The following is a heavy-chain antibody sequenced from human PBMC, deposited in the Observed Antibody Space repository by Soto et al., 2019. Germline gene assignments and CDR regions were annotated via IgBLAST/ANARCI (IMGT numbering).Heavy chain of an antibody. J-gene: IGHJ6*02. V-gene: IGHV5-51*01. Sequence: GESLKISCKGSGYSFTSYWIGWVRQMPGKGLEWMGIIYPGDSDTRYSPSFQGQVTISADKSISTAYLQWSSLKASDTAMYYCARHPGSSSSYYYGMDVWGQGTTVTVSS. CDR2: IYPGDSDT. CDR1: GYSFTSYW. D-gene: IGHD6-6*01. CDR3: ARHPGSSSSYYYGMDV.